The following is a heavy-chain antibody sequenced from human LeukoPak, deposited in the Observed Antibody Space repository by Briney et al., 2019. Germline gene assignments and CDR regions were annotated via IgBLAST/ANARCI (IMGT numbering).Heavy chain of an antibody. CDR1: GFTFSSYA. V-gene: IGHV3-7*03. CDR2: INQDGGEK. CDR3: GRDMDV. Sequence: GESLRLSCAASGFTFSSYAMSWVRQAPGKGLEWVANINQDGGEKHYVDSVRGRFTISRDSAKNSLYLQMNSLRADDTAVYYCGRDMDVWGQGTTVTVSS. J-gene: IGHJ6*02.